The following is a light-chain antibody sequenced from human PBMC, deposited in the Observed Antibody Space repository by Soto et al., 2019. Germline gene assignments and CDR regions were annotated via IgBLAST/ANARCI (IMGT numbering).Light chain of an antibody. CDR3: QQYNSYSPA. V-gene: IGKV1-5*03. CDR2: KAS. CDR1: QSISSW. Sequence: DIQMTQSPSTLSASVGDRVTITCRASQSISSWLAWYQQKPGKAPKLLIYKASSLESGVPSRFSDSRSGTEFTLTISSLQPDDFATYYCQQYNSYSPAFGQGTKVEIK. J-gene: IGKJ1*01.